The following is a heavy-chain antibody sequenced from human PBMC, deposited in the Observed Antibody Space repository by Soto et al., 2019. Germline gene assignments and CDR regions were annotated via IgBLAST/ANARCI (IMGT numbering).Heavy chain of an antibody. CDR1: GGSFSGYY. D-gene: IGHD5-18*01. CDR2: INHSGST. V-gene: IGHV4-34*01. Sequence: SETLSLTCAVYGGSFSGYYWSWIRQPPGKGLEWIGEINHSGSTNYNPSLKSRVTISVDTSKNQFSLKLSSVTAADTAVYYCARGGYSYGYGPRGYYYGMDVWGQGTTVTSP. J-gene: IGHJ6*02. CDR3: ARGGYSYGYGPRGYYYGMDV.